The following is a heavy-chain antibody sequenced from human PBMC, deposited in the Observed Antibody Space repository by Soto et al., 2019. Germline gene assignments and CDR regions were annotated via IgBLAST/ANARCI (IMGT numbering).Heavy chain of an antibody. CDR3: AQRCSSSDCPRNYHYAMDV. CDR1: GGTFSNYA. J-gene: IGHJ6*02. D-gene: IGHD2-2*01. V-gene: IGHV1-69*01. CDR2: IIPIFGTV. Sequence: QVQLVQSGAEVKKPGSSVKVSCKASGGTFSNYAIIWVRQAPGQGLEWVGGIIPIFGTVNNAQKFQGRVRITADESTSTAYRELSSLRSEDTAVYYCAQRCSSSDCPRNYHYAMDVWGQGTAVTVSS.